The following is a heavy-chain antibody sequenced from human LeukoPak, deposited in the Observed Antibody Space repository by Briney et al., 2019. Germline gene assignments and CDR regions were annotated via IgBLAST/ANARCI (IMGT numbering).Heavy chain of an antibody. V-gene: IGHV6-1*01. CDR1: GDSVSSNSAA. CDR3: ASFYCSGGSCYQYYYYYYMDV. J-gene: IGHJ6*03. Sequence: SQTLSLTCAISGDSVSSNSAAWNWIRQSPSRGLEWLGRTYYRSKWYHDYAVSVKSRITINPDSSKNQFSLQLNSVTPEDTAVYYCASFYCSGGSCYQYYYYYYMDVWGKGTTVTISS. D-gene: IGHD2-15*01. CDR2: TYYRSKWYH.